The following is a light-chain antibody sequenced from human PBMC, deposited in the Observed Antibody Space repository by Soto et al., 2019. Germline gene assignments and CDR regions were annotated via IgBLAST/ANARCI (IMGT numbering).Light chain of an antibody. CDR1: QSLLYSNGYNF. CDR3: QQYNTYST. J-gene: IGKJ1*01. Sequence: MTQSPLSLPVTPGEPASISCRSSQSLLYSNGYNFLAWYQQKPGKAPNPLIYDASSLKSGVPARFSGSGSGTEFTLTISSLQPDDFATYSCQQYNTYSTFGQGTKVDI. V-gene: IGKV1-5*01. CDR2: DAS.